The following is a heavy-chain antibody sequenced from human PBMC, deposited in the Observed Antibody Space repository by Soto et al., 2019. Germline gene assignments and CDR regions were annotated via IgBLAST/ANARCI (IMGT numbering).Heavy chain of an antibody. V-gene: IGHV3-53*01. CDR1: GFTFDDYA. J-gene: IGHJ4*02. D-gene: IGHD4-17*01. CDR2: IYSGGST. CDR3: ARVPRHYGDYFYFDY. Sequence: GGSLRLSCAASGFTFDDYAMHWVRQAPGKGLEWVSGIYSGGSTYYADSVKGRFTISRDNSKNTLYPQMNSLRAEDTAVYYCARVPRHYGDYFYFDYWGQGTLVTVSS.